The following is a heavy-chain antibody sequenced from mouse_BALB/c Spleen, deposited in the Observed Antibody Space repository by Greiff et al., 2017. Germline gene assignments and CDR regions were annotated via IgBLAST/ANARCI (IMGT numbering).Heavy chain of an antibody. CDR1: GFTFSDYY. V-gene: IGHV5-4*02. D-gene: IGHD2-3*01. J-gene: IGHJ4*01. CDR3: ARRIYDGYYDAMDY. CDR2: ISDGGSYT. Sequence: EVQLVESGGGLVKPGGSLKLSCAASGFTFSDYYMYWVRQTPEKRLEWVATISDGGSYTYYPDSVKGRFTISRDNAKNNLYLQMSSLKSEDTAMYYCARRIYDGYYDAMDYWGQGTSVTVSS.